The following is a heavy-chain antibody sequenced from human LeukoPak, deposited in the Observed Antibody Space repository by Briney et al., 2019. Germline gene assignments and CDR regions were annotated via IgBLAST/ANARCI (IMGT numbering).Heavy chain of an antibody. V-gene: IGHV4-34*01. CDR2: INHSGST. D-gene: IGHD5-18*01. Sequence: SETLSLTCAVYGGSFSGYCWSWIRQPPGKGLEWIGEINHSGSTNYNPSLKSRVTISVDTSKNQFSLKLSSVTAADTAVYYCARGRSGYSYGPRFDYWGQGTLVTVSS. CDR3: ARGRSGYSYGPRFDY. J-gene: IGHJ4*02. CDR1: GGSFSGYC.